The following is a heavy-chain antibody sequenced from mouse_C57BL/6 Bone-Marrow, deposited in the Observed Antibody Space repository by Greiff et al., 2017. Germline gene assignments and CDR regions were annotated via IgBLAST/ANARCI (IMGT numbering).Heavy chain of an antibody. D-gene: IGHD1-1*01. CDR1: GFSLSTSGMG. V-gene: IGHV8-12*01. CDR2: TYWDDDK. Sequence: QVTLKESGPGILQSSQTLSLTCSFSGFSLSTSGMGVSWIRQPSGKGLEWLAHTYWDDDKRYNPFLKSRLTISKDTSRNQVFLKITSVDTADTATYYCARSTTVVEGFAYWGQGTLVTVSA. J-gene: IGHJ3*01. CDR3: ARSTTVVEGFAY.